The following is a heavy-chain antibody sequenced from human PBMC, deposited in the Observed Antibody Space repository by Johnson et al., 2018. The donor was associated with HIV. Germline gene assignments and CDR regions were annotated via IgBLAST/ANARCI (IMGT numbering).Heavy chain of an antibody. CDR3: AKLRWAWGAAFDV. CDR1: GFTVSSNY. J-gene: IGHJ3*01. V-gene: IGHV3-66*04. Sequence: VQLVESGGGLVQPGGSLRLSCAASGFTVSSNYMSWVCQAPGKGLEWVSVIYSGGSTYYADSVKGRFTISRDNSKNTLYLQMNSLRAEDTAVYYCAKLRWAWGAAFDVWGQGTMVTVSS. D-gene: IGHD3-16*01. CDR2: IYSGGST.